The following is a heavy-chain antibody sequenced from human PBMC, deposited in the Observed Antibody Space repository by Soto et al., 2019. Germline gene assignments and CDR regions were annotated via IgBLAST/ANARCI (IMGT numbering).Heavy chain of an antibody. Sequence: PGGSLRLSCAASGFTFSSYWMHWVRQAPGKGLVWVSHINNDGGATTYADSVKGRFTISRDNAKNTLFLQMSSLRAEDTAVYYCARDSWGVHNWGQGTLVTVSS. D-gene: IGHD2-8*01. CDR1: GFTFSSYW. CDR3: ARDSWGVHN. J-gene: IGHJ4*02. CDR2: INNDGGAT. V-gene: IGHV3-74*01.